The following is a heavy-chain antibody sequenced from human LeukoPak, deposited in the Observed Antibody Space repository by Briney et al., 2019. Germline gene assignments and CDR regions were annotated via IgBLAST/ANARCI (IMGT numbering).Heavy chain of an antibody. CDR3: ARVIYGDYEAFDI. V-gene: IGHV1-8*01. CDR2: MNPNSGNT. Sequence: ASVKVSCKASGYTFTSYDINWVRQATGQGLEWMGWMNPNSGNTGYAQKFQGRVTMTRNTSIRTAYMELSSLRSEDTAVYYCARVIYGDYEAFDIWGQGTMVTVSS. D-gene: IGHD4-17*01. J-gene: IGHJ3*02. CDR1: GYTFTSYD.